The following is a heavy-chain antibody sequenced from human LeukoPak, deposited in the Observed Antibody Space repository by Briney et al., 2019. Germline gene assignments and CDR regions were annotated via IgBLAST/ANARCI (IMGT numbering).Heavy chain of an antibody. CDR3: ARYSSSWTTYYFDY. V-gene: IGHV3-23*01. Sequence: GGSLRLSCAASGFTFSSYAMSWVRQAPGKGLEWVSSISGRGGSTYYADSVKGRFTISRDNSKNTLYLQMNSLRAEDTAVYYCARYSSSWTTYYFDYWGQGTLVTVSS. J-gene: IGHJ4*02. CDR1: GFTFSSYA. D-gene: IGHD6-13*01. CDR2: ISGRGGST.